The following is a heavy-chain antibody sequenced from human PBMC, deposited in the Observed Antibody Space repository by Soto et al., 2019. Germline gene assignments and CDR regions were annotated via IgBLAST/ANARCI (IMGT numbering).Heavy chain of an antibody. J-gene: IGHJ5*02. V-gene: IGHV3-21*01. CDR3: VRSGTARLLRHSWFDT. CDR2: ITTSSAYI. Sequence: EVQLVESGGGLVKPGGSLRLSCAASGFSFNTYDMNWVRQAPGKGLEWVSSITTSSAYIYYADSLKGRITISRDNAKNSLFLQINSLRAEDTAEYYCVRSGTARLLRHSWFDTWGQGTLVTVSS. CDR1: GFSFNTYD. D-gene: IGHD2-21*01.